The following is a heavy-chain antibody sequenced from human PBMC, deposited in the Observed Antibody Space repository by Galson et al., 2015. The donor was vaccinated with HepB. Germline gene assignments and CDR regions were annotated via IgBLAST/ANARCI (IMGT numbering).Heavy chain of an antibody. Sequence: SVKVSCKASGDTFSSYAITWVRQAPGHGLEWMGRIISVLQSPNYAQRFQGRLTITADESTSTAYMELTGLRSDDTAVCYCASDLGHHFDHWGQGTLVSVSS. CDR3: ASDLGHHFDH. V-gene: IGHV1-69*11. CDR1: GDTFSSYA. J-gene: IGHJ4*02. CDR2: IISVLQSP.